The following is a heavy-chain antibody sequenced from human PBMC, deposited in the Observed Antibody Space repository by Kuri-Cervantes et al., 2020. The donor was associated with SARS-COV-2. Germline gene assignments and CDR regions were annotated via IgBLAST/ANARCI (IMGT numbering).Heavy chain of an antibody. V-gene: IGHV3-33*08. Sequence: LSLTCAASGFTFSSYGMHWVRQAPGKGLEWVAVIWYDGSNKYYADSVKGRFTIPRDNSKNTLYLQMNSLRAEDTAVYYCAREVEGSDAFDIWGQGTMVTVSS. CDR2: IWYDGSNK. CDR1: GFTFSSYG. J-gene: IGHJ3*02. CDR3: AREVEGSDAFDI.